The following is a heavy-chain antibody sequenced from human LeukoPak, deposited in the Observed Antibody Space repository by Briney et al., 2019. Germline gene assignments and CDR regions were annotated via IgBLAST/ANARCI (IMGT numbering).Heavy chain of an antibody. CDR2: ISSSSSYI. V-gene: IGHV3-21*04. J-gene: IGHJ4*02. Sequence: GGSLRLSCAASGFTFSSYSMNWVRQAPGKGLEWVSSISSSSSYIYYADSVKGRFTISRNNFKNTLYLQMNSLRAEDTAVYYCAKRVTVTTKYFDSWGQGALVTVSP. D-gene: IGHD4-17*01. CDR3: AKRVTVTTKYFDS. CDR1: GFTFSSYS.